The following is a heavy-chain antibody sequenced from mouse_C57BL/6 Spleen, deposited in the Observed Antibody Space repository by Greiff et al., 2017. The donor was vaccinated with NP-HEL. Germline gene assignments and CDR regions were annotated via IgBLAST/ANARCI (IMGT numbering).Heavy chain of an antibody. Sequence: VQLVESGAGLVKPGASVKISCKASGYAFSSYWMNWVKQRPGKGLEWIGQIYPGDGDTNYNGKFKGKATLTADKSSSTAYMQLSSLTSEDSAVYFCARTDYYGSSYWYFDVWGTGTTVTVSS. J-gene: IGHJ1*03. CDR3: ARTDYYGSSYWYFDV. V-gene: IGHV1-80*01. CDR2: IYPGDGDT. D-gene: IGHD1-1*01. CDR1: GYAFSSYW.